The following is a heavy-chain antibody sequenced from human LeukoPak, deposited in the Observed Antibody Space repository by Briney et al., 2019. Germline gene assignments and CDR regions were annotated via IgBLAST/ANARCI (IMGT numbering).Heavy chain of an antibody. Sequence: SETLSLTCAVYGVSFSGYYWSWIRQPPGKGLEWIGEINHSGSTNYNPSLKSRVTISVDTSKNQFFLKLSSVTAADTAVYYCARLLPPYSSSVVNWFDPWGQGTLVTVSS. D-gene: IGHD6-13*01. CDR3: ARLLPPYSSSVVNWFDP. J-gene: IGHJ5*02. V-gene: IGHV4-34*01. CDR1: GVSFSGYY. CDR2: INHSGST.